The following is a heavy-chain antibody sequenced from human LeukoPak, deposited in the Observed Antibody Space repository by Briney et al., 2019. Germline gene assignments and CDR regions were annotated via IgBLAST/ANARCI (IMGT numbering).Heavy chain of an antibody. D-gene: IGHD1-26*01. CDR2: IWSDGTHK. V-gene: IGHV3-33*06. CDR3: AKSNSESQTTVGN. Sequence: GRSLRLSCAASGFTFNTYGMHWVRQAPGKGLGWVAVIWSDGTHKYYSDSVKGRFTISRDNSKNTLYLEMNSLRVEDTAVYYCAKSNSESQTTVGNWGQGTLVTVSS. J-gene: IGHJ4*02. CDR1: GFTFNTYG.